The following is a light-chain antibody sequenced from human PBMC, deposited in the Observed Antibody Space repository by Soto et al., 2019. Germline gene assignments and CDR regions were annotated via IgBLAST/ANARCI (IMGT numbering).Light chain of an antibody. Sequence: EVVLTQSPGTLSLSPGERVTLSCRASQRVSSTYLAWFQQKPGQAPRLLIYGASTRATGIPDRFSGRGSGTDFTLTISRLEPEDFAVYYCHQYGSSPRTFGQGTKVEI. CDR1: QRVSSTY. CDR3: HQYGSSPRT. V-gene: IGKV3-20*01. CDR2: GAS. J-gene: IGKJ1*01.